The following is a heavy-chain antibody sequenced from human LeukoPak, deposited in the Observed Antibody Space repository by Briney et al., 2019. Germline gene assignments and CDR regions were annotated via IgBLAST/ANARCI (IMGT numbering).Heavy chain of an antibody. CDR2: IYHSGST. CDR1: GYSISSGYY. Sequence: PSETLSLTCTVSGYSISSGYYWGWIRQPPGKGLEWIGSIYHSGSTYYNPSLKSRVTISVDTSKNQFSLKLSSVTAADTAVYYCASLRGRLWFGELLSEGYFDYWGQGTLVTVSS. D-gene: IGHD3-10*01. J-gene: IGHJ4*02. CDR3: ASLRGRLWFGELLSEGYFDY. V-gene: IGHV4-38-2*02.